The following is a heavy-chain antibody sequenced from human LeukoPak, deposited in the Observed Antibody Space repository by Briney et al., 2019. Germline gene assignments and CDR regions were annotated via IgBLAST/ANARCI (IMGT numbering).Heavy chain of an antibody. CDR1: GGSISSGDYY. CDR3: ARRAPYSYEWSTLDY. Sequence: SETLSLTCTVSGGSISSGDYYWSWIRQPPGKGLEWIGYIYHSGSTNYNPSLKSRVTISVDTSKNQFSLKLSSVTAADTAVYYCARRAPYSYEWSTLDYWGQGTLVTVSS. J-gene: IGHJ4*02. CDR2: IYHSGST. D-gene: IGHD5-18*01. V-gene: IGHV4-61*08.